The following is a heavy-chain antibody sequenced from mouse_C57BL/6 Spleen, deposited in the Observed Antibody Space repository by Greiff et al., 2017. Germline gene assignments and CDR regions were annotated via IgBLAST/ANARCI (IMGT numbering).Heavy chain of an antibody. CDR3: TRSFAY. J-gene: IGHJ3*01. CDR2: IDPETGGT. Sequence: QVQLQESGAELVRPGASVTLSCKASGYTFTDYEMHWVKQTPVHGLEWIGAIDPETGGTAYNQKFKGKAILTADKSSSTAYMELRSLTSEDSAVYYCTRSFAYWGQGTLVTVSA. CDR1: GYTFTDYE. V-gene: IGHV1-15*01.